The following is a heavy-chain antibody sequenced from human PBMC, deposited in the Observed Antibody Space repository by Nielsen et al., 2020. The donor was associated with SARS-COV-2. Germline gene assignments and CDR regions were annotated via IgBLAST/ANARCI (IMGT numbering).Heavy chain of an antibody. J-gene: IGHJ4*02. V-gene: IGHV1-46*01. D-gene: IGHD3-22*01. CDR1: GYTFTSYY. Sequence: ASVKVSCKASGYTFTSYYMHWVRQAPGQGLEWMGLINPSGGSTSYAQKFQGRVTMTRDTSMSTVYMELSSLRSEDTAVYYCAREHFVGGLGIVVVISTILDYWGQGTLVNVSS. CDR3: AREHFVGGLGIVVVISTILDY. CDR2: INPSGGST.